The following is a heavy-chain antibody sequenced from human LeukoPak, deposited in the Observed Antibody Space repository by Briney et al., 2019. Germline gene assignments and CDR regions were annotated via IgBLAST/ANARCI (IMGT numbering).Heavy chain of an antibody. Sequence: GGSLRLSCAASGFTVSSNYMSWVRQAPGKGLEWVSVIYSGGSTYYAGSVKGRFTISRDNSKNTLSLQMNSLRAEDTAVYYCARRNDYGDYASFDYWGQGTLATVSS. CDR2: IYSGGST. V-gene: IGHV3-66*04. CDR1: GFTVSSNY. J-gene: IGHJ4*02. CDR3: ARRNDYGDYASFDY. D-gene: IGHD4-17*01.